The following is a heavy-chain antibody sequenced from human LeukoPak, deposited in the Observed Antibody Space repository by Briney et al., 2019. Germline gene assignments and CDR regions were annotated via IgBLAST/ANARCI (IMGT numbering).Heavy chain of an antibody. CDR2: IKRDGSEK. J-gene: IGHJ4*02. V-gene: IGHV3-7*03. D-gene: IGHD2-2*02. Sequence: GGSLRLSWAASGFTFSTYWMSWVRQAPGKGLECVANIKRDGSEKYYVDSVKGRFTIFRDDAKSSLYLQMNSLRAEDTAVYFCARVYTGNRWHFDYWGQGTLVTVSS. CDR1: GFTFSTYW. CDR3: ARVYTGNRWHFDY.